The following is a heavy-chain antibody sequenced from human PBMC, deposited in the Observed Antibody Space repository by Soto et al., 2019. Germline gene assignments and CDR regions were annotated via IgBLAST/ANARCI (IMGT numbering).Heavy chain of an antibody. CDR3: AGVPAAIPYYYGMDV. Sequence: ASVKVSCKASGYTFTGYYMHWVRQAPGQGLEWMGWINPNSGGTNYAQKFQGRVTMTRDTSISTAYMELSRLRSDDTAVYYCAGVPAAIPYYYGMDVWGQGTTVTVSS. D-gene: IGHD2-2*02. J-gene: IGHJ6*02. CDR1: GYTFTGYY. CDR2: INPNSGGT. V-gene: IGHV1-2*02.